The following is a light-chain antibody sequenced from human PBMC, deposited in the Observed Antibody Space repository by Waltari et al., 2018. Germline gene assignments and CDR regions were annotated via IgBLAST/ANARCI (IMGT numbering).Light chain of an antibody. Sequence: IQLTQPPSSLSASVGDRVTITCRASQGISSYLAWYQQRPGKAPKLLIFAASTLHTGVPSRFSGRESGTDFTLTISSLQTEDFATYYCQQLKSLPYTFGQGTKLEIK. CDR1: QGISSY. V-gene: IGKV1-9*01. CDR2: AAS. CDR3: QQLKSLPYT. J-gene: IGKJ2*01.